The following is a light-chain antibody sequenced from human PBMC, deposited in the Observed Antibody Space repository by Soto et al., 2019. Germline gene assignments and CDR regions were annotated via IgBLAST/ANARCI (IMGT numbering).Light chain of an antibody. V-gene: IGKV3-15*01. CDR1: QTISTK. J-gene: IGKJ1*01. CDR2: GAS. Sequence: EIMMTQSPATLSVSPGERATLSCWASQTISTKLGWYQQKPGQAPRLLIYGASMRAIGIPARFSASGSGTDFTLTISSLQSEDFAVYYCQQYNSWPRTFGQGTKVEIK. CDR3: QQYNSWPRT.